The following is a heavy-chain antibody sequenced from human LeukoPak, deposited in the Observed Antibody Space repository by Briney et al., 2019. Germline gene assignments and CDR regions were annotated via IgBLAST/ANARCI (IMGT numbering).Heavy chain of an antibody. Sequence: GGSLRLSCAASGFTFSSYAMSWVRQALGKGLEWVSAISGSGGSTYYADSVKGRFTISRDNSKNTLYLQMNSLRAEDTAVYYCAKAHRKGFNSYGASFDYWGQGTLVTVSS. V-gene: IGHV3-23*01. CDR2: ISGSGGST. CDR1: GFTFSSYA. J-gene: IGHJ4*02. CDR3: AKAHRKGFNSYGASFDY. D-gene: IGHD5-18*01.